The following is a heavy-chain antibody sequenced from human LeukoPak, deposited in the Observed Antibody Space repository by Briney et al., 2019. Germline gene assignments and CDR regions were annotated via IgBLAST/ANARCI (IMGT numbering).Heavy chain of an antibody. D-gene: IGHD3-10*01. CDR1: GGSFSGYY. V-gene: IGHV4-34*01. CDR3: ARHHNRDGYYGSGSYRY. CDR2: INHSGST. J-gene: IGHJ4*02. Sequence: SETLSLTCAVYGGSFSGYYWSWIRQPPGKGLEWIGEINHSGSTNYNPSLKSRVTISVDTSKNQFSLKLSSVTAADTAVYYCARHHNRDGYYGSGSYRYWGQGTLVTVSS.